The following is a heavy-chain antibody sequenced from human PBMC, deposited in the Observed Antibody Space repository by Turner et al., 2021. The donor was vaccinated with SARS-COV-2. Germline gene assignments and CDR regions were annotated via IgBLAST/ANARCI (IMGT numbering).Heavy chain of an antibody. CDR3: ARGLGFGGILNYIDS. CDR2: INHSGTT. D-gene: IGHD2-15*01. V-gene: IGHV4-34*01. CDR1: GGSFSAYY. J-gene: IGHJ4*02. Sequence: QLQLQQWGAGLLKSSETLSLTCAVYGGSFSAYYWTWLRQSPGKGLEWIAEINHSGTTKFNPSLKSRVTISVDTSKNQFSLNLNAVTAEEKAVYYCARGLGFGGILNYIDSWGKGNLVTVSS.